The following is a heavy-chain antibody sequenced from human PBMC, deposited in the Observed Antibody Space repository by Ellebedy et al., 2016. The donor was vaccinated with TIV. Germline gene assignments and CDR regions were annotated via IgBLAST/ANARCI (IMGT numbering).Heavy chain of an antibody. CDR3: ARAIQEYSSSSTWGMDV. V-gene: IGHV4-59*01. CDR2: IYYSGST. CDR1: GGSISSYY. D-gene: IGHD6-6*01. Sequence: SETLSLXXTVSGGSISSYYWSWIRQPPGKGLEWIGYIYYSGSTNYNPSLKSRVTISVDTSKNQFSLKLSSVTAADTAVYYCARAIQEYSSSSTWGMDVWGQGTTVTVSS. J-gene: IGHJ6*02.